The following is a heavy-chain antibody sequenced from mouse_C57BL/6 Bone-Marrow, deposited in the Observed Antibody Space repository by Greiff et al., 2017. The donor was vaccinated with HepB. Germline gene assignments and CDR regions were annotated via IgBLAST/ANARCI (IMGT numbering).Heavy chain of an antibody. CDR1: GFSLTSYG. J-gene: IGHJ3*01. Sequence: VKLQESGPGLVQPSQSLSITCTVSGFSLTSYGIHWVRQSPGKGLEWLGVIWSGGSTDYNAAFISRLSISKDNSKSQVFFKMNSLQADDTAIYYCARNEGSGYVLAWFAYWGQGTLVTVSA. D-gene: IGHD3-2*02. V-gene: IGHV2-2*01. CDR3: ARNEGSGYVLAWFAY. CDR2: IWSGGST.